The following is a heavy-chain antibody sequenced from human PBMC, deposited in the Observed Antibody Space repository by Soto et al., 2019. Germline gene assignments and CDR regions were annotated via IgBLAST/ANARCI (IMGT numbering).Heavy chain of an antibody. Sequence: SETLSLTCTVSGGSISSSRCHWGWIRQPPGKGLEWIASIKYSGTTFYNPSLKSRVTISVDTSKNQFSLKLNSMTAADTAVYYCARHNYGSGSTYFDYWGQGTLVTVSS. D-gene: IGHD3-10*01. CDR2: IKYSGTT. CDR3: ARHNYGSGSTYFDY. J-gene: IGHJ4*02. V-gene: IGHV4-39*01. CDR1: GGSISSSRCH.